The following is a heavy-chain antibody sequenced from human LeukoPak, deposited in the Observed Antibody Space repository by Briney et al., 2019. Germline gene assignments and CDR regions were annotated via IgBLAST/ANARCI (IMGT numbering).Heavy chain of an antibody. V-gene: IGHV1-69*06. Sequence: SVKVSCKASGYTFTSYGISWVRQAPGQGLEWMGGIIPIFGTANYAQKFQGRVTITADKSTSTANMELSRLRSDDTAVYYCARDRGSSSWNNWFDPWGQGTLVTVSS. J-gene: IGHJ5*02. CDR3: ARDRGSSSWNNWFDP. CDR1: GYTFTSYG. CDR2: IIPIFGTA. D-gene: IGHD6-13*01.